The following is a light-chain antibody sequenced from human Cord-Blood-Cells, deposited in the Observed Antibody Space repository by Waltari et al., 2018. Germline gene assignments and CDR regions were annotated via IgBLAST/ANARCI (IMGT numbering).Light chain of an antibody. CDR3: QQYYSTPWT. CDR2: WAS. J-gene: IGKJ1*01. V-gene: IGKV4-1*01. Sequence: DIVMTHAPDSPAVSLGGRATIHCKPSQSVLYSSNNKNYLAWYQQTPGQPPKLLIYWASTRESGVPDRFSGSGSGTDFTLTISSLQAEDVAVYYCQQYYSTPWTFGQGTKVEIK. CDR1: QSVLYSSNNKNY.